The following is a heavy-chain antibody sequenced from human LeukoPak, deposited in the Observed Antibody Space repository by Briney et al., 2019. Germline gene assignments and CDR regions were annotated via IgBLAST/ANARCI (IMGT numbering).Heavy chain of an antibody. D-gene: IGHD6-13*01. Sequence: SETLSLTCTVSGGSISSSSYYWGWIRQPPGKGLEWIGSLYYSGSTYYNPSLKSRVTISVDTSKNQFSLNLNSVTAADTAVYYCARLSSSWILDYWGQGTLVTVSS. CDR2: LYYSGST. CDR3: ARLSSSWILDY. CDR1: GGSISSSSYY. J-gene: IGHJ4*02. V-gene: IGHV4-39*01.